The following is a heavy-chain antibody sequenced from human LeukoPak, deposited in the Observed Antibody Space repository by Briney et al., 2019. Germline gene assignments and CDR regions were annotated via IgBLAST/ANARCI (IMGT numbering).Heavy chain of an antibody. J-gene: IGHJ5*02. CDR3: AREDLKLPHNWFDP. V-gene: IGHV4-4*07. Sequence: SETLSLTCTVSGGSISPYFWSWIRRPAGKGLEWIGRITSAGDTVYNPSLRGRVTMSLDTSKNQFSLILNSVTASDTALYYCAREDLKLPHNWFDPWGQGTLVTVSS. CDR2: ITSAGDT. CDR1: GGSISPYF.